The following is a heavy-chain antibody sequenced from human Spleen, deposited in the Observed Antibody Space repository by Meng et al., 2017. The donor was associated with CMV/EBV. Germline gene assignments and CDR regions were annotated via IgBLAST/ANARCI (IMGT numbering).Heavy chain of an antibody. D-gene: IGHD1-7*01. Sequence: GSLRLSCTVYGGSFSGYCWSCIRQPPGKGLEWIGEINHTGSTNYNPSLKSRVTISVDTSKNQFSLKLSSVTAADTAVYYCARSTGITGTTGAFDIWGQGTMVTVS. J-gene: IGHJ3*02. CDR1: GGSFSGYC. CDR3: ARSTGITGTTGAFDI. V-gene: IGHV4-34*01. CDR2: INHTGST.